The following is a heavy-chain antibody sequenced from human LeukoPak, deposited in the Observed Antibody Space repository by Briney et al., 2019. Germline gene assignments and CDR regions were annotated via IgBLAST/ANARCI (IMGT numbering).Heavy chain of an antibody. J-gene: IGHJ4*02. V-gene: IGHV3-30*18. D-gene: IGHD1-26*01. Sequence: GGSLRLSCAASGFTFRSYGMHWVRQAPCKWLEWVAVISSDGSGKHYADSVKGRFTISRDNSKNTLYLQMNSLRAEDMALYYCVKDLTGRSYNPDYWGQGTLVTVSS. CDR3: VKDLTGRSYNPDY. CDR1: GFTFRSYG. CDR2: ISSDGSGK.